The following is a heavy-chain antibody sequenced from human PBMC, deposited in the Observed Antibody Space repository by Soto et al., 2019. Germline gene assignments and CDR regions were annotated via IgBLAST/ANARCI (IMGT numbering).Heavy chain of an antibody. CDR3: ARGIGRDYDSSGYVDY. Sequence: GASVNVSCKASGYIFTDVGIHWVRQAPGQRLEWLGWIISVNDKTLYSPKFQGRLAITRDTSANTAYMDLYSLRSEDSAVYYCARGIGRDYDSSGYVDYWGQGTLVTVSS. CDR2: IISVNDKT. J-gene: IGHJ4*02. V-gene: IGHV1-3*01. CDR1: GYIFTDVG. D-gene: IGHD3-22*01.